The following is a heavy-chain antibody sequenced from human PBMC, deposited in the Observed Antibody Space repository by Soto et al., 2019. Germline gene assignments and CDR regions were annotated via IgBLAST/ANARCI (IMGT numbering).Heavy chain of an antibody. D-gene: IGHD2-15*01. CDR1: GFTFSSYA. J-gene: IGHJ3*02. Sequence: EVQLLESGGGLVQPGGSLRLSCAASGFTFSSYAMSWVRQAPGKGLEWVSAISGSGGSTYYADSVKGRFTISRDNSKSTLYLQMNSLRAEDTAVYYCAKARGYCSGGSCYPDAFDIWGQGTMVTVSS. CDR2: ISGSGGST. CDR3: AKARGYCSGGSCYPDAFDI. V-gene: IGHV3-23*01.